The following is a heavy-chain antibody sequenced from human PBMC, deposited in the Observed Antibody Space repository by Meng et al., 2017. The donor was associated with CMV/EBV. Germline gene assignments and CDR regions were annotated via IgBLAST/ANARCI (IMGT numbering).Heavy chain of an antibody. V-gene: IGHV3-7*04. Sequence: GGSLRLSCAASGFTFSSYWMSWVRQAPGKGLEWVANIKQDGSEKYYADSVKGRFTISRDNAKNSLYLQMNSLRAEDTAVYYCARVGGGVLYYYYYGMDVWGQGTTVTVSS. J-gene: IGHJ6*02. CDR2: IKQDGSEK. D-gene: IGHD4/OR15-4a*01. CDR3: ARVGGGVLYYYYYGMDV. CDR1: GFTFSSYW.